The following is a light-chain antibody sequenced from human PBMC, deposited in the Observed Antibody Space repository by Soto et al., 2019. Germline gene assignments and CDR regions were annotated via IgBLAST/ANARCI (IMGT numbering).Light chain of an antibody. Sequence: QSVLTQPASVSGSPGQSITISCTGTSSDIGGYNYVSWYQQHPGKAPKLLISDVTNRPSGASNRFSGSKSANTASLTISGLQAEDEAEYYCSSYTSSTTFVFGPGTKVTVL. J-gene: IGLJ1*01. CDR2: DVT. V-gene: IGLV2-14*03. CDR3: SSYTSSTTFV. CDR1: SSDIGGYNY.